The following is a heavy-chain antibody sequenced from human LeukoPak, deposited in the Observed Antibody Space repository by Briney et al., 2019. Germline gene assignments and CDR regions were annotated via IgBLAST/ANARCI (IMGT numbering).Heavy chain of an antibody. CDR1: GFTFSSYW. J-gene: IGHJ3*02. V-gene: IGHV3-74*01. Sequence: GGSPRLSCAASGFTFSSYWMHWVRQVPGKGLVWVSRINSDGSSTSYADSVKGRFTISRDNAKNTLYVQMNSLRAEDTAVYYCSTGSGHAFDIWGRGTMVTVSS. CDR2: INSDGSST. D-gene: IGHD3-10*01. CDR3: STGSGHAFDI.